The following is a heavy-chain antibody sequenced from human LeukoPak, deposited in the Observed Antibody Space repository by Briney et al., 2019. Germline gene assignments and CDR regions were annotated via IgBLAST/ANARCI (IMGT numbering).Heavy chain of an antibody. J-gene: IGHJ4*02. Sequence: GGSLRLSCAASGFSLSNYDMSWVRQAPGRGLEWVSSLSGSGSSTYYADSVKGRFTISRDRSTNTLYVQMNSLRAEDTAVYYCAKFDYGDYWGQGTLVTVSS. CDR1: GFSLSNYD. CDR2: LSGSGSST. V-gene: IGHV3-23*01. CDR3: AKFDYGDY.